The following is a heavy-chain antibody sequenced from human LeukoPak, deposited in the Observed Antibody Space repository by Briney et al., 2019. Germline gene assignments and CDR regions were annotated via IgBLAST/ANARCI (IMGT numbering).Heavy chain of an antibody. Sequence: GGSLRLSCAASGFTVSSNYMSWVRQAPGKGLEWVSVIYSGGSTYYADSVKGRFTISRDNSKNTLYLQMNSLRAEDTAVYYCARDRFRGAIAYWGQGTLVTVSS. D-gene: IGHD3-16*02. CDR1: GFTVSSNY. CDR3: ARDRFRGAIAY. J-gene: IGHJ4*02. V-gene: IGHV3-53*01. CDR2: IYSGGST.